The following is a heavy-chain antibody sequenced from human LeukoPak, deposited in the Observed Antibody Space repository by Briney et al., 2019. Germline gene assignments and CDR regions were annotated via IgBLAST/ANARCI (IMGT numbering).Heavy chain of an antibody. D-gene: IGHD3-22*01. CDR3: ARDRGLYDSSGYYYLDY. V-gene: IGHV3-21*01. J-gene: IGHJ4*02. Sequence: GGSLRLSCAASGLTFSSYSMNWVRQAPGKGLEWVSSISSSSSYIYYADSVKGRFTISRDNAKNSLYLQMNSLRAEDTAVYYCARDRGLYDSSGYYYLDYWGQGTLVTVSS. CDR2: ISSSSSYI. CDR1: GLTFSSYS.